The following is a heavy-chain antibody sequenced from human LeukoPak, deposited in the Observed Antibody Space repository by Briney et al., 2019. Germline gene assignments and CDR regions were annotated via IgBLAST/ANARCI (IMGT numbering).Heavy chain of an antibody. V-gene: IGHV3-66*01. CDR1: GYTVSSNY. J-gene: IGHJ4*02. CDR3: AREVGMAI. Sequence: GGSLRLSCAASGYTVSSNYMSWVRQARGKGLEWVSVIYGGGNTYYADSVKGRFTISRDNSKNTLYLQMNSLRAEDTSVYYCAREVGMAIWGQGTLVTVSS. D-gene: IGHD5-24*01. CDR2: IYGGGNT.